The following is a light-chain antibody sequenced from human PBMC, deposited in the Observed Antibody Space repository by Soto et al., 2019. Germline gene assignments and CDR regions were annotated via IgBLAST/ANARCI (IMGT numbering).Light chain of an antibody. CDR1: SSDVGAYIF. CDR3: NSQTSSGIRV. J-gene: IGLJ1*01. V-gene: IGLV2-14*03. Sequence: QSALTQPASVSGSPGQSITISCTGTSSDVGAYIFVSWYQQHPGKAPKLMIYDIINRPSGVSNRFSGSKSGYTASLTISGLQAEDEADYYCNSQTSSGIRVFGPGTKLTVL. CDR2: DII.